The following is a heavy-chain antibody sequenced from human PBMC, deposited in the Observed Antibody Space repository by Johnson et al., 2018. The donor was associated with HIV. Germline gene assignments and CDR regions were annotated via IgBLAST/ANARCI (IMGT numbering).Heavy chain of an antibody. J-gene: IGHJ3*02. CDR3: ARERWSAYYGAFDI. CDR2: IKSKTDGGTT. D-gene: IGHD3-3*01. CDR1: GFTFSNAW. V-gene: IGHV3-15*01. Sequence: VQLVESGGGVVRPGGSLRLSCAASGFTFSNAWMNWVRQAPGKGLEWVGRIKSKTDGGTTDYAAPVKGRFTISRDDSKNTLYLQMNSLKTEDTAVYYCARERWSAYYGAFDIWGHGTLVTVSS.